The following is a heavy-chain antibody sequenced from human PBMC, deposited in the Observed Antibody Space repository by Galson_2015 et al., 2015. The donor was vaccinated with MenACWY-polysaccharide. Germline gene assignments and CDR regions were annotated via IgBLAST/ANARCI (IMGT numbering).Heavy chain of an antibody. CDR1: GDSISAYY. CDR2: IHSSGST. CDR3: ARHGGPGATRGKFDF. D-gene: IGHD1-26*01. J-gene: IGHJ4*02. V-gene: IGHV4-59*08. Sequence: VSGDSISAYYWSWIRQPPGKGLEWIAYIHSSGSTNYNPSLKSRVTISVDTSKTHFSLNLGSVTAADTAVYYCARHGGPGATRGKFDFWGQGILVTVSS.